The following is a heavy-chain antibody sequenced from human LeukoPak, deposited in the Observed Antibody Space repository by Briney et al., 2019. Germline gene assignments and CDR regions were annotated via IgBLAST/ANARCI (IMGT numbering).Heavy chain of an antibody. Sequence: ASVKVSCKASGYTFTGYYMHWVRQALGQGLEWMGWINPNSGGTNYAQKFQGRVTMTRDTSISTAYMELSRLRSDDTAVYYCARGANYYDSSGYLFDTDYWGQGTLVTVS. CDR1: GYTFTGYY. J-gene: IGHJ4*02. D-gene: IGHD3-22*01. V-gene: IGHV1-2*02. CDR3: ARGANYYDSSGYLFDTDY. CDR2: INPNSGGT.